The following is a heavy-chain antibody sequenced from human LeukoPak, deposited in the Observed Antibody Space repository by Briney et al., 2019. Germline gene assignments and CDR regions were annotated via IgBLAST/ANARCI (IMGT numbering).Heavy chain of an antibody. Sequence: SETLSLTCTVSGGSTSSSYWSWIRQPPGKGLEWIGYISDSGGPDYSPSLKSRVTILADTSKNQFSLTLTSVTAADTAVYYCARDHWLLSSKTWYYYGMDVWGQGTTVTVSS. V-gene: IGHV4-59*01. CDR1: GGSTSSSY. CDR2: ISDSGGP. D-gene: IGHD3-9*01. J-gene: IGHJ6*02. CDR3: ARDHWLLSSKTWYYYGMDV.